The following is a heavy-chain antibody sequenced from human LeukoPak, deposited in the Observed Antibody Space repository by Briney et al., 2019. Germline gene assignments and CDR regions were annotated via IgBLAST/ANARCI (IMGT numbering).Heavy chain of an antibody. D-gene: IGHD1-14*01. Sequence: SETLSLTCTVSLDSATSNFWSWVRQPPGKGLEWIGEIHRSGSPNYNPSLQSRVTISIDRSRNQIVLELSSVTAADTAVYYCAREILGGFNPGAYWGQGTLVTVSS. CDR3: AREILGGFNPGAY. CDR2: IHRSGSP. CDR1: LDSATSNF. V-gene: IGHV4-4*02. J-gene: IGHJ4*02.